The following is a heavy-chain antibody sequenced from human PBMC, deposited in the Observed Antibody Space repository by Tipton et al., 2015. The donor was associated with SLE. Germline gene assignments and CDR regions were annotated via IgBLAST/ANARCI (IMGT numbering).Heavy chain of an antibody. CDR1: GGSISSYY. D-gene: IGHD1-26*01. Sequence: TLSLTCTVSGGSISSYYWSWIRQPAGKELEWIGLIYSSGSTNFNPSLESRVTISENTSKNQVSLKLSSVTAADTAVYYCARHRDSGDYYFDFWGQGTLVTVSS. V-gene: IGHV4-4*07. CDR2: IYSSGST. CDR3: ARHRDSGDYYFDF. J-gene: IGHJ4*02.